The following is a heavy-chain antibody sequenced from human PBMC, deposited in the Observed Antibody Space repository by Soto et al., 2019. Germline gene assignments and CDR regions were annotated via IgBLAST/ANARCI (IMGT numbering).Heavy chain of an antibody. CDR2: INSDGSST. J-gene: IGHJ4*02. CDR3: ASRGSSNYYFDY. Sequence: GGSLRLSCAASGFTFSSYWMHWVRQAPGKGLVWVSRINSDGSSTSYADSVKGRFTISRDNAKNTLYLQMNSLRAEDTAVYYCASRGSSNYYFDYWGQGTLVTVSS. V-gene: IGHV3-74*01. CDR1: GFTFSSYW. D-gene: IGHD1-1*01.